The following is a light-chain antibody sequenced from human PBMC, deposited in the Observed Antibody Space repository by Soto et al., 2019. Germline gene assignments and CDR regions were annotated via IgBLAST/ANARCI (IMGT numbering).Light chain of an antibody. CDR2: AAS. CDR1: QSIRSY. Sequence: DIQMTQSPSSLSASVGYRVTITCRTSQSIRSYLNWYQQKSGKAPKLLISAASNLQSGVPYRFSGSGSGTDFTLTISSLQPEDVATYYCQHSHSTPRITFGQGTRLEIK. J-gene: IGKJ5*01. CDR3: QHSHSTPRIT. V-gene: IGKV1-39*01.